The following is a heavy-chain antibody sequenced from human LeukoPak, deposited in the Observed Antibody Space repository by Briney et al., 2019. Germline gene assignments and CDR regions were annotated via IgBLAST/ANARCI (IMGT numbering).Heavy chain of an antibody. D-gene: IGHD6-13*01. Sequence: ASVKVSCKASGYTFTGYYMHWVRQAPGQGLEWMGWINPNSGGTNYAQKFQGRVTMTRDTSISTAYMELSRLRSDDTAVYYCARHKSSSWENFDYWGQGTLVTVSS. J-gene: IGHJ4*02. CDR2: INPNSGGT. CDR1: GYTFTGYY. V-gene: IGHV1-2*02. CDR3: ARHKSSSWENFDY.